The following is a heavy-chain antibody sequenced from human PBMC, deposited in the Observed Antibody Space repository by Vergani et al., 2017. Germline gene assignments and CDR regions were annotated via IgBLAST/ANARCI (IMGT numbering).Heavy chain of an antibody. CDR2: ISGSDGST. CDR1: GFTFSSYA. CDR3: AKDLNEYYYDSSGYYPDAFDI. Sequence: EVQLLESGGGLVQPGGSLRLSCAASGFTFSSYAMSWVRQAPGKGLEWVSAISGSDGSTYYADSVKGRFTISRDNSKNTLYLQMNSLRAEDTAVYYCAKDLNEYYYDSSGYYPDAFDIWGQGTMVTVSS. J-gene: IGHJ3*02. V-gene: IGHV3-23*01. D-gene: IGHD3-22*01.